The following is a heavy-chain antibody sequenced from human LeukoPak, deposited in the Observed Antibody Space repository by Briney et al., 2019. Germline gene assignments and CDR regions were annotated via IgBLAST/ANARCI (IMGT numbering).Heavy chain of an antibody. CDR3: ARGTSDIVATTDYYYYGMDV. D-gene: IGHD5-12*01. Sequence: SETLSLTCTVSGGSISSYYWSWIRQPPGKGLEWIGYIYTSGSTNYNPSLKSRVTISVDTSKNQFSLKLSSVTAADTAVYYCARGTSDIVATTDYYYYGMDVRGQGTTVTVSS. CDR2: IYTSGST. J-gene: IGHJ6*02. V-gene: IGHV4-4*09. CDR1: GGSISSYY.